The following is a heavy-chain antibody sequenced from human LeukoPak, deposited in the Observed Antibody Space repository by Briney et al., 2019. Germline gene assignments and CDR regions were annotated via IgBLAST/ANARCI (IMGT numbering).Heavy chain of an antibody. J-gene: IGHJ4*02. CDR2: ITGSGRGDST. V-gene: IGHV3-23*01. CDR3: AKGSNNYPDNFDY. Sequence: GGSLRLSCAASGFTFSSSAMSWVRQAPGKGLEWVSSITGSGRGDSTNYADSVKGRFTISRDSSKNTLYLQMNSLRAEDTAIYYCAKGSNNYPDNFDYWGQGSLVTVSS. D-gene: IGHD1-1*01. CDR1: GFTFSSSA.